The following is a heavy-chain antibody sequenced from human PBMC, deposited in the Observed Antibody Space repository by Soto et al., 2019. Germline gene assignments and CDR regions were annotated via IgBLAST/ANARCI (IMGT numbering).Heavy chain of an antibody. D-gene: IGHD3-16*01. J-gene: IGHJ6*02. CDR1: GYTFTRYG. V-gene: IGHV1-18*01. CDR2: INTYNGNT. CDR3: AMVDVYVTPSPQDV. Sequence: QVQLVQSGAEVKNPGASVKVSCKASGYTFTRYGIGWARQAPGQGLECMGWINTYNGNTNYAQNVQGRVTLTTDTPTSTAYMELSSLRSNDTAIYYCAMVDVYVTPSPQDVWGQGTTVIVSS.